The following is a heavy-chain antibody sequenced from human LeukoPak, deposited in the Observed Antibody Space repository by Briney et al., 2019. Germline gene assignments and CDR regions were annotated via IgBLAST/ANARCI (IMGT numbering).Heavy chain of an antibody. V-gene: IGHV4-34*01. Sequence: SETLSLTCAVYGGSFSGYYWSWIRQPPGKGLEWIGEINHSGSTNYNPSLKSRVTISVDTSKNQFSLKPSSVTAADTAVYYCALGGYDFSFWGQGTLVTVSS. CDR2: INHSGST. CDR3: ALGGYDFSF. J-gene: IGHJ4*02. D-gene: IGHD5-12*01. CDR1: GGSFSGYY.